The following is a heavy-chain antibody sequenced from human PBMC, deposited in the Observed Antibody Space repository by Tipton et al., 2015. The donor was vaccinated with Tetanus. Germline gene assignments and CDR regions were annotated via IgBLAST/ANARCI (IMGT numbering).Heavy chain of an antibody. CDR1: GVSMIDSY. J-gene: IGHJ5*02. V-gene: IGHV4-4*07. CDR3: ARALKQGANWFDP. Sequence: TLSFTCTVSGVSMIDSYWNWIRQPAGKGLEWIGRIYSSGTTNYDPSLRGRVTMSTDTSKNRFSLKLDSVTAADTAIYYCARALKQGANWFDPWGQGTLVTVSS. CDR2: IYSSGTT. D-gene: IGHD3-16*01.